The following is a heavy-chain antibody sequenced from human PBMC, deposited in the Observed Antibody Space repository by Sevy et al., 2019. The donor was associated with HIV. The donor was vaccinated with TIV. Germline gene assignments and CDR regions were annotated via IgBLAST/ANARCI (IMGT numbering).Heavy chain of an antibody. CDR3: ARGPLVSYYDFWKRAPDY. CDR1: GYIFSGYY. V-gene: IGHV1-2*02. Sequence: ASVKVSCKASGYIFSGYYFYWVRQAPGQGLELMGWINPESGDTNYARKFQGSVTMTRDTSVTTAYMTLSRLKSNDTALIYCARGPLVSYYDFWKRAPDYWGQGTLVTVSS. J-gene: IGHJ4*02. CDR2: INPESGDT. D-gene: IGHD3-3*01.